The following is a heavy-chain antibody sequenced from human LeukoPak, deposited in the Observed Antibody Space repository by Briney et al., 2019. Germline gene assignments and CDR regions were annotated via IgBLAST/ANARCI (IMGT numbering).Heavy chain of an antibody. CDR2: INHSGST. V-gene: IGHV4-34*01. CDR3: ARGRGHDYGGNFDY. CDR1: GGSFSGYY. J-gene: IGHJ4*02. D-gene: IGHD4-23*01. Sequence: PSETLSLTCAVYGGSFSGYYWSWIRQPPGKGLEWIGEINHSGSTNYNPSLKSRVTISVDTSKNQFSLKLSSVTAADTAVYYCARGRGHDYGGNFDYWGLGTLVTVSS.